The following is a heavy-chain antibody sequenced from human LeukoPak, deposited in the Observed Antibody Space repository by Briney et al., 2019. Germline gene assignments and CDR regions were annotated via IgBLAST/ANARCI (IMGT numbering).Heavy chain of an antibody. D-gene: IGHD5-12*01. J-gene: IGHJ6*03. CDR2: ISHSGST. V-gene: IGHV4-30-2*01. Sequence: SETLSLTCTVSGGSISSGGYYWSWIRQPPGKGLEWIGYISHSGSTYYNPSLKSRVTISVDRSKNQFSLKLSSVTAADTAVYYCARVASGRDTYYYYYMDVWGKGTTVTVSS. CDR1: GGSISSGGYY. CDR3: ARVASGRDTYYYYYMDV.